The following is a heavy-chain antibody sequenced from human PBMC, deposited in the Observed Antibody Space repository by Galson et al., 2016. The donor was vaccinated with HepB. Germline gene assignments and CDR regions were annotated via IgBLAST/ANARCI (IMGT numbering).Heavy chain of an antibody. CDR3: ARVPWNYGRNLYYFGMDV. V-gene: IGHV1-18*01. J-gene: IGHJ6*02. CDR1: GHTSTTYG. Sequence: SVKVSCKASGHTSTTYGISWVRQAPGQELEWMGWISAHTGNTNYAQKVQGRVTMTIDTSTGTAYMELRSLRSDDTAVYYWARVPWNYGRNLYYFGMDVGGQGTTVTVSS. CDR2: ISAHTGNT. D-gene: IGHD1-7*01.